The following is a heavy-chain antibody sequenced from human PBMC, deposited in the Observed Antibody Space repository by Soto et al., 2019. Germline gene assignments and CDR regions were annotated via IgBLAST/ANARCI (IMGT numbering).Heavy chain of an antibody. CDR1: GFTLSSYA. CDR3: ARGDRGGSGSPASYYYSGGDV. D-gene: IGHD3-10*01. J-gene: IGHJ6*02. V-gene: IGHV3-23*01. CDR2: ISAGGDMT. Sequence: DVQLLESGGNLVQPGGYLTLSWSASGFTLSSYAMSWVRQAPGKGLEWVSSISAGGDMTYNSDSVKGRFTISRDNSNNAVFLQMHNLRIGDTALYYCARGDRGGSGSPASYYYSGGDVWGQGATVTVS.